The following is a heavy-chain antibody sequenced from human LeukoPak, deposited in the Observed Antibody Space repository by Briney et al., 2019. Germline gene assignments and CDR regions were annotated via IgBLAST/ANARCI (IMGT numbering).Heavy chain of an antibody. V-gene: IGHV3-21*06. D-gene: IGHD1-26*01. CDR3: ARDVPLMGASKTRYFDY. Sequence: GGSLRLSCAASGFIFSIYNMNWVRQAPGKGLEWVSSINTRSSSSYYADSVKGRFTISRDNAKNSLYLQMSSLRAEDTAIYYCARDVPLMGASKTRYFDYWGQGTLVTVSS. J-gene: IGHJ4*02. CDR2: INTRSSSS. CDR1: GFIFSIYN.